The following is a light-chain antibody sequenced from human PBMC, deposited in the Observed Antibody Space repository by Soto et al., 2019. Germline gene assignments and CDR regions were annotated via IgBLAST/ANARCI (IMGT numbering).Light chain of an antibody. J-gene: IGKJ2*01. V-gene: IGKV1-5*01. Sequence: DVQRTKKTSTLSVSVGVTVTITCRASQSIGTWLAWYQQKPGKAPKLLIYAASSLQSGVPSRFSGSGSGTDFTLTISRLEPEDFAVYYCQLYGSSPWPFG. CDR2: AAS. CDR1: QSIGTW. CDR3: QLYGSSPWP.